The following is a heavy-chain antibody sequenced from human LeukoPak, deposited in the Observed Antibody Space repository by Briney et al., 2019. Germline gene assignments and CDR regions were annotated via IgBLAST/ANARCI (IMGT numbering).Heavy chain of an antibody. D-gene: IGHD3-22*01. CDR1: GGTFSSYA. V-gene: IGHV1-69*13. J-gene: IGHJ3*02. Sequence: SVKVSCKASGGTFSSYAISWVRQAPPQGLEWMGGIIPIFGTANYAQKFRGRVTITADESTSTAYMELSSLRSEDTAVYYCAGRGYYDSIWFLDHAFDIWGQGTMVTVSS. CDR2: IIPIFGTA. CDR3: AGRGYYDSIWFLDHAFDI.